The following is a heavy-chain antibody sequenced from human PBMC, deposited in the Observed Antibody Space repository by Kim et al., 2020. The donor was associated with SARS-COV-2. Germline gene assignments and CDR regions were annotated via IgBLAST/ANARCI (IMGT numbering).Heavy chain of an antibody. CDR1: GFTFRSYG. J-gene: IGHJ4*02. D-gene: IGHD6-13*01. CDR3: AKGFEDSSSLVDYFDY. Sequence: GGSLRLSCAASGFTFRSYGMHWVRQAPGKGLEWVAVISYDGSNKYYADSVKGRFTISRDNSKNTLYLQMNSLRAEDTAVYYCAKGFEDSSSLVDYFDYWGQGTLVTVSS. CDR2: ISYDGSNK. V-gene: IGHV3-30*18.